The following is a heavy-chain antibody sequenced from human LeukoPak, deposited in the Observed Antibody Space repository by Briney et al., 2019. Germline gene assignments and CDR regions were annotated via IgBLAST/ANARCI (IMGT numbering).Heavy chain of an antibody. D-gene: IGHD3-3*01. CDR3: ARTPIYDFWSGYYSRWFDP. V-gene: IGHV1-2*02. Sequence: GASVKVSCKASGYTFTGYYMHWVRQAPGQGLEWMGWINPNSGGTNYAQKFQGRVTMTRDTSISTAYMELSRLRSDDTAVYYCARTPIYDFWSGYYSRWFDPWGQGTLVTVSS. J-gene: IGHJ5*02. CDR2: INPNSGGT. CDR1: GYTFTGYY.